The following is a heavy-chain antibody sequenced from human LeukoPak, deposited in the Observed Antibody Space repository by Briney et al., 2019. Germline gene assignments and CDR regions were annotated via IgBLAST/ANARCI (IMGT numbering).Heavy chain of an antibody. V-gene: IGHV4-59*01. D-gene: IGHD4-23*01. CDR2: IYYSGST. CDR3: ARELGGNSLAFDI. CDR1: GGSISSYY. Sequence: SETQSLTCTVSGGSISSYYWSWIRQPPGKGLEWIGYIYYSGSTNYNPSLKRRVTISVDTSKNQFSLKLSSVTAADTAVYYCARELGGNSLAFDIWGQGTMVTVSS. J-gene: IGHJ3*02.